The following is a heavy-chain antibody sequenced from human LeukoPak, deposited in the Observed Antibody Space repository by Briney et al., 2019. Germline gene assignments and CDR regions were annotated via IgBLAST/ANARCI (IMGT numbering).Heavy chain of an antibody. CDR1: GFTFSSYA. CDR2: ISGSGGST. J-gene: IGHJ3*02. D-gene: IGHD3-22*01. V-gene: IGHV3-23*01. CDR3: AKIRGPRLFRDAFDI. Sequence: PGGSLRLSCAASGFTFSSYAMSWVRQAPGKGPEWVSAISGSGGSTYYADSVKGRFTISRDNSKNTLYLQMNSLRAEDSAVYYCAKIRGPRLFRDAFDIWGQGTMVTVSS.